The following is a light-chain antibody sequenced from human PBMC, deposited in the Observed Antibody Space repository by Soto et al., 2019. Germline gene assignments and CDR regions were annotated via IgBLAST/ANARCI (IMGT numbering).Light chain of an antibody. CDR2: GGH. CDR3: CSYAGEYKYV. V-gene: IGLV1-40*01. J-gene: IGLJ1*01. Sequence: QSVLTQPPSVSGAPGQTVTISCMGSSSNIGAGFDVHWYQQLPGTAPKLLVFGGHNRPSGVPDRVSGSKSGPSASLAIAGLQPEDEADYYCCSYAGEYKYVFGSGTKVTVL. CDR1: SSNIGAGFD.